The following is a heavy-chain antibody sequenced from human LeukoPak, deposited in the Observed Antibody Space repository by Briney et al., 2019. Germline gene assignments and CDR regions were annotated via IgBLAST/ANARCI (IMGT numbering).Heavy chain of an antibody. J-gene: IGHJ4*02. D-gene: IGHD3-22*01. CDR3: ARVEMGYYDSSGYYEGYFDY. CDR2: IYYSGST. CDR1: GGSFSGYY. Sequence: SETLSLTCAVYGGSFSGYYWGWIRQPPGKGLEWIGSIYYSGSTYYNPSLKSRVTISVDTSKNQFSLKLSSVTAADTAVYYCARVEMGYYDSSGYYEGYFDYWGQGTLVTVSS. V-gene: IGHV4-34*01.